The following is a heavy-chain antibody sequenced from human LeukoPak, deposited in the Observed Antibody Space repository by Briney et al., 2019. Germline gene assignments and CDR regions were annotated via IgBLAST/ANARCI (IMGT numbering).Heavy chain of an antibody. J-gene: IGHJ3*02. V-gene: IGHV4-59*01. CDR1: GGSISNYY. CDR3: ARYRNEALFAFDI. Sequence: SETLSLTCTVSGGSISNYYWSWIRQPPGKGLEWIGYIYYSGNTDYNPSLKSRVTISVDTSKNQFSLRLNSVTAADTAVYYCARYRNEALFAFDIWGQGTMVTVSS. CDR2: IYYSGNT. D-gene: IGHD1-14*01.